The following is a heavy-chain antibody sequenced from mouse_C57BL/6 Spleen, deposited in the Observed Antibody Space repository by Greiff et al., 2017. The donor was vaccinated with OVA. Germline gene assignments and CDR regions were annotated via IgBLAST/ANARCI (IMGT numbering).Heavy chain of an antibody. V-gene: IGHV5-6*01. CDR1: GFTFSSYG. CDR3: ARHYYGSSHWYFDV. CDR2: ISSGGSYT. D-gene: IGHD1-1*01. Sequence: EVQLVESGGDLVKPGGSLKLSCAASGFTFSSYGMSWVRQTPDKRLEWVATISSGGSYTYYPDSVKGRFTFSRDNAKNTLYLQMSSLKSEDTAMYYCARHYYGSSHWYFDVWGTGTTVTVSS. J-gene: IGHJ1*03.